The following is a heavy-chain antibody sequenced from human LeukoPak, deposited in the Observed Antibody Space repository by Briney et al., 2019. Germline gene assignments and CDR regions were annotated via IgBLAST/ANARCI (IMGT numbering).Heavy chain of an antibody. CDR1: GGSISSSSYY. D-gene: IGHD5-12*01. CDR2: IYYSGGT. V-gene: IGHV4-39*07. J-gene: IGHJ4*02. CDR3: ARDPPGYSGYDLGPDY. Sequence: SETLSLTCTVSGGSISSSSYYWGWIRQPPGKGLEWIGSIYYSGGTYYNPSLKSRVTISVDRSKNQFSLKLSSVTAADTAVYYCARDPPGYSGYDLGPDYWGQGTLVTVSS.